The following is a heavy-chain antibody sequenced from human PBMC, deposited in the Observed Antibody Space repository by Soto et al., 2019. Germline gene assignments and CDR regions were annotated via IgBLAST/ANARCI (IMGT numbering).Heavy chain of an antibody. D-gene: IGHD3-3*01. Sequence: EVQLLESGGGLVQPGGSLRLSCAASGFTFSSYAMSWVRQAPGKGLEWVSAISGSGGSTYYADSVKGRFTISRDNSKNTMYLQMNSLRAEDTAVYYCAKDLLGFLEWLAFDYWGQGTLVTVSS. CDR2: ISGSGGST. J-gene: IGHJ4*02. CDR3: AKDLLGFLEWLAFDY. CDR1: GFTFSSYA. V-gene: IGHV3-23*01.